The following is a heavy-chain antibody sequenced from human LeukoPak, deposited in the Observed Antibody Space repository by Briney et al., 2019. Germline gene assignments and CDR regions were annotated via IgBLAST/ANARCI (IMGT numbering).Heavy chain of an antibody. D-gene: IGHD4-23*01. Sequence: GASVKVSCKASGYTFTGYYMHWVRQAPGQGLEWIGRINPNSGGTNYAQKFQGRVTMARDTSISTAYMELSRLRSDDTAVYYCARAPRVVTMFSLPTSDYWGQGTLVTVSS. CDR3: ARAPRVVTMFSLPTSDY. CDR2: INPNSGGT. J-gene: IGHJ4*02. CDR1: GYTFTGYY. V-gene: IGHV1-2*06.